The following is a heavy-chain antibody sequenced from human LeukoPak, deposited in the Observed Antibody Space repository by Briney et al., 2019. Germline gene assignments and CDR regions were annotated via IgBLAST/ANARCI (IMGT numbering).Heavy chain of an antibody. CDR2: ISGSGSST. CDR3: ANRGVVIQVFLDGFHKEAYYFDC. V-gene: IGHV3-23*01. CDR1: GFTFSSYA. Sequence: GGSLRLSCAASGFTFSSYAMNWVRQAPGKGLEWVSAISGSGSSTYYADSVKGRLTISRDNSKNTLYLQMNSLRSEDTAVYFCANRGVVIQVFLDGFHKEAYYFDCWGEAAVVTVSS. J-gene: IGHJ4*02. D-gene: IGHD3-10*01.